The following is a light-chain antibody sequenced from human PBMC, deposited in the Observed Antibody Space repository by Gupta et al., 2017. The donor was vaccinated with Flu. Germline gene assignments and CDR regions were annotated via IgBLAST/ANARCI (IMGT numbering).Light chain of an antibody. CDR3: QQDYSYPLT. J-gene: IGKJ4*01. Sequence: PSALSASVGDRVTICCWASQSRNSWLGGDGRTKGNSPDLCIKIAYTWESGVPSRFSGSGSGTDFTLTISGLQPEDFATYYCQQDYSYPLTFGGGTTVEIK. V-gene: IGKV1-12*01. CDR1: QSRNSW. CDR2: IAY.